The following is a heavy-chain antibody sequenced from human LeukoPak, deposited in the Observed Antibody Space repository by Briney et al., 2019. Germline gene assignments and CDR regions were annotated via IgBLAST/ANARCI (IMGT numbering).Heavy chain of an antibody. CDR1: GFTFSNYA. J-gene: IGHJ4*02. CDR3: APTYYYESSGHQ. Sequence: PGGSLRLSCAASGFTFSNYAMHWVRQAPGKGLEWVSYISSGSSLIHYADSVKGRFTISRDNAKNSLYLQMNNLRVEDTAVYYCAPTYYYESSGHQGGQGTLVTVSA. V-gene: IGHV3-48*01. CDR2: ISSGSSLI. D-gene: IGHD3-22*01.